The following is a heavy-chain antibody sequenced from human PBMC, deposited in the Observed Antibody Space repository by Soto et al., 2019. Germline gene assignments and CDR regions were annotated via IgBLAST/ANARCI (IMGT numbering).Heavy chain of an antibody. CDR2: IYYSGST. V-gene: IGHV4-39*01. D-gene: IGHD3-3*01. CDR3: VRSSGITILGVDY. CDR1: GGSISSSSYY. Sequence: QLQLQESGPGLVKPSETLSLTCTVSGGSISSSSYYWGWIRQPPGKGLEWIGSIYYSGSTYYNPSLKSRVTISVDTSKNQFSLKLSSVTAADTAVYYCVRSSGITILGVDYWGQGTLVTVSS. J-gene: IGHJ4*02.